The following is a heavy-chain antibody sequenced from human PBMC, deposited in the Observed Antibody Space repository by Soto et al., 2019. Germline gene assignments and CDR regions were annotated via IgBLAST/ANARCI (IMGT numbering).Heavy chain of an antibody. J-gene: IGHJ6*02. Sequence: ASVKVSCKASGYTFTSYDINWVRQATGQGLEWMGWMNPNSGNTGYAQKFQGRVTMTRNTSISTAYMELSSLRSEDTAVYYCARVLLRITIFGVVISPSGMDVWGQGTTVTVSS. CDR3: ARVLLRITIFGVVISPSGMDV. CDR1: GYTFTSYD. CDR2: MNPNSGNT. V-gene: IGHV1-8*01. D-gene: IGHD3-3*01.